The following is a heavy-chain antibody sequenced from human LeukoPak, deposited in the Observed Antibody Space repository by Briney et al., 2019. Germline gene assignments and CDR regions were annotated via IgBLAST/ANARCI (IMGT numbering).Heavy chain of an antibody. CDR1: GGTFSGYT. V-gene: IGHV1-69*02. CDR3: ARQYCSGGSCYHIPLDY. J-gene: IGHJ4*02. Sequence: SVKVSCKASGGTFSGYTISWVRQAPGQGLEWMGRIIPILGIANYAQKFQGRVTITADKSTSTAYMELSSLRSEDTAVYYCARQYCSGGSCYHIPLDYWGQGTLVTVSS. CDR2: IIPILGIA. D-gene: IGHD2-15*01.